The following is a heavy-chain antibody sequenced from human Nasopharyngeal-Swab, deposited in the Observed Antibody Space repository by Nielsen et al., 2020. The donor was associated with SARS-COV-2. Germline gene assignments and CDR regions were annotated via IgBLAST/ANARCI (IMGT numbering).Heavy chain of an antibody. CDR3: ARYDDYYDSSGYAY. D-gene: IGHD3-22*01. V-gene: IGHV3-23*01. CDR2: ISGSGGST. J-gene: IGHJ4*02. Sequence: GESLKISCAALGCTFSSYAMSWVRQAPGKGMEWDSVISGSGGSTYYADSVKGRFTISRDNSKNTLYLQMNSLRAEDTAVYYCARYDDYYDSSGYAYWGQGTLVTVSS. CDR1: GCTFSSYA.